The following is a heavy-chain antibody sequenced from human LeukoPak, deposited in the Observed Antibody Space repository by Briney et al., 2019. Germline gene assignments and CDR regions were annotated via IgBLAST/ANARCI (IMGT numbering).Heavy chain of an antibody. CDR1: GYTFPGYY. J-gene: IGHJ5*02. CDR3: ARNLGLELKNWFDP. Sequence: VASVKGSCKTSGYTFPGYYMHRGGQAPGQGLEGMGWINPNSGGTNYAQKFQGRVTMTRDTSISTAYMELSSLKSEDTAVYYCARNLGLELKNWFDPWGQGTLVTVSS. V-gene: IGHV1-2*02. CDR2: INPNSGGT. D-gene: IGHD1-7*01.